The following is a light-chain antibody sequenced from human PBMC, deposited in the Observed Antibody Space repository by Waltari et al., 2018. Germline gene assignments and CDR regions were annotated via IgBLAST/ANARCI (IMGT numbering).Light chain of an antibody. Sequence: DIVMTQTPLSLSVTPGQPASIPCKSSQSLLHSDGKTYLHRYLQRPGQPPQLLIYEVANRFSGVADRFSGSGSGTDFTLKSRRGEAEDVGVDYCMQTIQRPLTFGGGTKVEIK. J-gene: IGKJ4*01. CDR1: QSLLHSDGKTY. CDR3: MQTIQRPLT. CDR2: EVA. V-gene: IGKV2D-29*01.